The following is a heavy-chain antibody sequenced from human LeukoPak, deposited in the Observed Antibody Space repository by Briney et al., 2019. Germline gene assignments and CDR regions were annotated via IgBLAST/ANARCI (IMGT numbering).Heavy chain of an antibody. Sequence: SGTLSLTCAVYGGSFSGYYWSWIRQPPGKGLEWIGEINHSGSTNYNPSLKSRVTISVDTSKNQFSLRLSSVTAADTAVYYCARLQGDSTAVYDYWGQGTLVSVSS. CDR3: ARLQGDSTAVYDY. V-gene: IGHV4-34*01. D-gene: IGHD2-21*02. J-gene: IGHJ4*02. CDR2: INHSGST. CDR1: GGSFSGYY.